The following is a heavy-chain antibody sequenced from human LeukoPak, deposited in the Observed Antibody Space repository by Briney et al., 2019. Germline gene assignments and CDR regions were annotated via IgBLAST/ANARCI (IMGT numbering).Heavy chain of an antibody. CDR3: ARAPGAFDI. V-gene: IGHV1-18*01. J-gene: IGHJ3*02. CDR1: GYSFVGYG. Sequence: ASVKVSCKASGYSFVGYGITWVRQAPGQGLEWMGWFNPENGNTNYAQKVQGRVTMTADTSTSTSYMELRSLRSDDTAVYYCARAPGAFDIWGQGTMVTVSS. CDR2: FNPENGNT.